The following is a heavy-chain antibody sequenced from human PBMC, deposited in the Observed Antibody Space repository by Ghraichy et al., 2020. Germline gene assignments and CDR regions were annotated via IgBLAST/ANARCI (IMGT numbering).Heavy chain of an antibody. V-gene: IGHV1-46*01. CDR3: ASEITATYYFDH. D-gene: IGHD1-14*01. Sequence: VKVSCKASGSTFTNYYIHWVRQAPGQGLEWMGVINPSGDTTAYAQNFQGRLTLTRDTSTNTVYMELTGLTSEDTALYICASEITATYYFDHWGQGALVTVSS. CDR2: INPSGDTT. CDR1: GSTFTNYY. J-gene: IGHJ4*02.